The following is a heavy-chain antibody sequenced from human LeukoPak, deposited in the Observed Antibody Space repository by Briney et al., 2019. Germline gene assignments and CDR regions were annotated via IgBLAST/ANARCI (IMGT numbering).Heavy chain of an antibody. CDR3: ARVGTGYSSSSTLDV. J-gene: IGHJ6*02. Sequence: GASVKVSCKASGYTFTGYYMHWVRQAPGQGLEWMGRIIPILGIANYAQKFQGRVTITADKSTSTAYMELSSLRSEDTAVYYCARVGTGYSSSSTLDVWGQGTTVTVSS. CDR1: GYTFTGYY. V-gene: IGHV1-69*04. D-gene: IGHD6-13*01. CDR2: IIPILGIA.